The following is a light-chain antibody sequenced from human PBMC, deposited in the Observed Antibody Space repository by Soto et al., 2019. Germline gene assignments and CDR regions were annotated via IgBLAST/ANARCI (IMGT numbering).Light chain of an antibody. Sequence: QAVVTQPPSASGTPGQTVTISCSGRFSNIGSNFIYWYQQLPGTAPKLLIYRNNERPSGVPDRFSASKSGTSASLAISGLRSEDEADYHCAAWDDSLSGVVFGGGTKLTV. CDR2: RNN. V-gene: IGLV1-47*01. J-gene: IGLJ3*02. CDR3: AAWDDSLSGVV. CDR1: FSNIGSNF.